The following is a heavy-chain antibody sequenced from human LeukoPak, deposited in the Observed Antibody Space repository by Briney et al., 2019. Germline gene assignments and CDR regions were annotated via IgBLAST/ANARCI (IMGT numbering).Heavy chain of an antibody. Sequence: GGSLRLSFAASGFTFSSYAMSWVRQAPGKGLEWVSAISGSGGSTYYADSVKGRFTISRDNSKNTLYLQMNSLRAEDTAVYYCAKDGISSCLWYWGQGTLVTVSS. CDR3: AKDGISSCLWY. V-gene: IGHV3-23*01. CDR1: GFTFSSYA. J-gene: IGHJ4*02. CDR2: ISGSGGST. D-gene: IGHD3-3*02.